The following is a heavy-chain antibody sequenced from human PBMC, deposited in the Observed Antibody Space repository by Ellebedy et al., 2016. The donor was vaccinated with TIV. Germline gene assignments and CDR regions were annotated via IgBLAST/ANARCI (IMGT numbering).Heavy chain of an antibody. CDR2: IKQDGSEK. CDR1: GFTFSDDW. D-gene: IGHD3-10*01. CDR3: ARDQGWAYPGSTRFDY. J-gene: IGHJ4*03. Sequence: GESLKISCAASGFTFSDDWMSWLRLAAGKGLEWVANIKQDGSEKWYVDSVRGRFTISRDNAKNSLYLQMSSLRAEDTAVYYCARDQGWAYPGSTRFDYWGQGTLVTVSS. V-gene: IGHV3-7*01.